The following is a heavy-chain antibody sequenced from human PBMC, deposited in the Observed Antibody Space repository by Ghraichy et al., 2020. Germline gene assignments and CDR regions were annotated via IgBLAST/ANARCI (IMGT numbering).Heavy chain of an antibody. D-gene: IGHD2-2*01. CDR2: IYYSGST. V-gene: IGHV4-31*03. CDR3: ARGAFCSSTSCYFWFDP. CDR1: GGSISSGGYY. Sequence: SETRSLTCTVSGGSISSGGYYWSWIRQHPGKGLEWIGYIYYSGSTYYNPSLKSRVTISVDTSKNQFSLKLSSVTAADTAVYYCARGAFCSSTSCYFWFDPWGQGTLVTVSS. J-gene: IGHJ5*02.